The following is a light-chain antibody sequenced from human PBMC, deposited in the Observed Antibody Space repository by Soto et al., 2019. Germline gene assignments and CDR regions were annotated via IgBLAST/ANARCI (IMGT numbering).Light chain of an antibody. CDR3: QQYGDVTPT. J-gene: IGKJ1*01. Sequence: PGERATLSSRASQSVTCDQLVWYRQTRGQAPRLLIYGASSRAAGSPDRLSGSGSATDFTLTISRLEPEDFVVYHFQQYGDVTPTFGQGTKVDIK. V-gene: IGKV3-20*01. CDR2: GAS. CDR1: QSVTCDQ.